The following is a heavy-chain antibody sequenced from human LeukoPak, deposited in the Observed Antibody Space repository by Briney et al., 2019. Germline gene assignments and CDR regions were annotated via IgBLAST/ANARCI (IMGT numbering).Heavy chain of an antibody. D-gene: IGHD3-22*01. CDR2: IKQDGSEK. J-gene: IGHJ4*02. CDR3: AREPYYDSSGYCLDY. Sequence: GSLRLSCAASGFIFSSYWMSWVRQAPGKGLEWVANIKQDGSEKYYVDSVKGRFTISRDNAKNSLYLQMNSLRAEDTAVYYCAREPYYDSSGYCLDYWGQGTLVTVSS. V-gene: IGHV3-7*03. CDR1: GFIFSSYW.